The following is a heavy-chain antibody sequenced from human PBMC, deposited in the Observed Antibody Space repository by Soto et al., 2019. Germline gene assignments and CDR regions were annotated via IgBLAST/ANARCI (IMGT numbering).Heavy chain of an antibody. V-gene: IGHV5-51*01. Sequence: GESLKISCRTSGYRFTSYWIAWVRQMPGKGLEWMGIIFPSDSDTRYSPSFQGQVTISADRSTSTVFLQWASLKASDTAVYLCARKDKSGYFNWFDPWGQGTLVTVSS. D-gene: IGHD3-22*01. CDR1: GYRFTSYW. J-gene: IGHJ5*02. CDR2: IFPSDSDT. CDR3: ARKDKSGYFNWFDP.